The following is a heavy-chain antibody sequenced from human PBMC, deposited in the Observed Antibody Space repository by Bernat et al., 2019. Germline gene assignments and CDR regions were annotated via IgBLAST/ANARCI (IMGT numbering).Heavy chain of an antibody. D-gene: IGHD3-22*01. Sequence: QLVESGGGLAQPGGSLRLSCAASGFTFNTYWMNWARQAPGKGLEWVAIVNQDGGETYSVDSVTGRFTNSRDNARNSLSLQMNSLRVEDTAVYYCAGERGEHTYGVYESTGYFDFYGMDVWGQGTTVTVSS. CDR1: GFTFNTYW. V-gene: IGHV3-7*03. CDR2: VNQDGGET. CDR3: AGERGEHTYGVYESTGYFDFYGMDV. J-gene: IGHJ6*02.